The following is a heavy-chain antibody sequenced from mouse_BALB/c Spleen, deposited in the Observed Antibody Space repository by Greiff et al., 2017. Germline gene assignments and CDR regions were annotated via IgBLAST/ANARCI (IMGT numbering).Heavy chain of an antibody. V-gene: IGHV1-9*01. D-gene: IGHD1-1*02. Sequence: QVQLKQSGAELLKPGASVKISCKATGYTFSSYWIEWVKQRPGHGLEWIGEILPGSGSTNYNEKFKGKATFTADTSSNTAYMQLSSLTSEDSAVYYCAKGGSNFDYWGQGTTLTVSS. CDR1: GYTFSSYW. J-gene: IGHJ2*01. CDR3: AKGGSNFDY. CDR2: ILPGSGST.